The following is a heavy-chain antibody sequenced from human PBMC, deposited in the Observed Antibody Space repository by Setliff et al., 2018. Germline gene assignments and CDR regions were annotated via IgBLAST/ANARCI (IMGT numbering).Heavy chain of an antibody. CDR1: GDSISSGSYH. CDR2: IHPSGST. J-gene: IGHJ5*02. V-gene: IGHV4-61*02. D-gene: IGHD1-1*01. CDR3: ARTTGSTRNWLDP. Sequence: SETLSLTCTVSGDSISSGSYHWSWIRKPAGKGLEWIGRIHPSGSTNYNPSLKSRVTISVDTSKNQFSLKVSSVTAADTAVYYCARTTGSTRNWLDPWGPGTLVTV.